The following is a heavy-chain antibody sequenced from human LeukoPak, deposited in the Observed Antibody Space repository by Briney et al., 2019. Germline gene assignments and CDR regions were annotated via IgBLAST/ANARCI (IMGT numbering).Heavy chain of an antibody. J-gene: IGHJ4*02. Sequence: TSETLSLTCTVSGGSISSGGYYWSWIRQPPGKGLEWIGYIYHSGSTYYNPSLKSRVTIPVDRSKNQFSLKLSSVTAADTAVYYCAREGVAGDYIGYFDYWGQGTLVTVSS. CDR2: IYHSGST. CDR3: AREGVAGDYIGYFDY. D-gene: IGHD4-17*01. V-gene: IGHV4-30-2*01. CDR1: GGSISSGGYY.